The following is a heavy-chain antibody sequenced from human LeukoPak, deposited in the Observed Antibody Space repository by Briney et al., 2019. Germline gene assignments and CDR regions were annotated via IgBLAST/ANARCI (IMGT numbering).Heavy chain of an antibody. CDR3: ARGRTPPRSWYPNTQNYYYYMDV. Sequence: SETLSLTCAVYGGSFSGYYWSWIRQPPGKGLEWIGEINHSGSTNYNPSLKSRVTISVDTSKNQFSLKLSSVTAADTAVYYCARGRTPPRSWYPNTQNYYYYMDVWGKGTTVTVSS. CDR2: INHSGST. D-gene: IGHD6-13*01. J-gene: IGHJ6*03. CDR1: GGSFSGYY. V-gene: IGHV4-34*01.